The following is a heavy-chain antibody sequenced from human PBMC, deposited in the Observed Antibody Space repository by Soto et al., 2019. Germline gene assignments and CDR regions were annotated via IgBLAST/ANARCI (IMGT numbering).Heavy chain of an antibody. D-gene: IGHD6-13*01. CDR1: GYTFTSYD. Sequence: ASVKVSCKASGYTFTSYDINWVRQATGQGLEWMGWMNPNSGNTGYAQKFQGRVTMTRNTSISTAYMELSSLRSEDTAVYYCARGYPIAAAGSSDWFDPWGQGTLVTVSS. CDR3: ARGYPIAAAGSSDWFDP. J-gene: IGHJ5*02. V-gene: IGHV1-8*01. CDR2: MNPNSGNT.